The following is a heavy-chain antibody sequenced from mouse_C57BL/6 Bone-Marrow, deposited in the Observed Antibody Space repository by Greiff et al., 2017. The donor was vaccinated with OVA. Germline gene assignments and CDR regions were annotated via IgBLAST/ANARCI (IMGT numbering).Heavy chain of an antibody. CDR1: GFTFSSYG. Sequence: EVKLVESGGDLVKPGGSLKLSCAASGFTFSSYGMSWVRQTPDKRLEWVATISSGGSYTYYPDSVKGRFTISRDNAKNTLYLQMSSLKSEDTAMYYCARPLNWDFDYWGQGTTLTVSS. J-gene: IGHJ2*01. D-gene: IGHD4-1*02. CDR3: ARPLNWDFDY. CDR2: ISSGGSYT. V-gene: IGHV5-6*01.